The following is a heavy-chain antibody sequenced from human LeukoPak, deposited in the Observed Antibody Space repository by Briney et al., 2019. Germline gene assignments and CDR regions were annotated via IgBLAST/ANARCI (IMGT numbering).Heavy chain of an antibody. J-gene: IGHJ4*02. CDR1: GFTFSSYA. CDR3: AKDPGPTHPFDY. V-gene: IGHV3-23*01. Sequence: GGSLRLSCAASGFTFSSYAMSWVRQAPGKGLEWVSGISDSGGSTYYADSVKGRFTISRDNSKNTLYLQMNSLRAEDTAVYYCAKDPGPTHPFDYWGQGTLVTVSS. CDR2: ISDSGGST.